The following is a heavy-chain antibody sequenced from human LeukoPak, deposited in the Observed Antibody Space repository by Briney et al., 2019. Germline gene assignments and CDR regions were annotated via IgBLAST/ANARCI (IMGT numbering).Heavy chain of an antibody. CDR1: GYTFTSYA. V-gene: IGHV1-3*01. CDR3: ARDHIVERYYDSSGYHP. Sequence: ASVKVSCKASGYTFTSYAMHWVRQAPGQRLEWMGWINAGNGNTKYSQKFQGRVTITRDTSASTAYMELSSLRSEDTAVYYCARDHIVERYYDSSGYHPWGQGTLVTVSS. D-gene: IGHD3-22*01. J-gene: IGHJ5*02. CDR2: INAGNGNT.